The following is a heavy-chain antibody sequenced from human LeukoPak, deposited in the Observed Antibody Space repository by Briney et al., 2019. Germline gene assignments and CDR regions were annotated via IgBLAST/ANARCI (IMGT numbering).Heavy chain of an antibody. D-gene: IGHD3-22*01. V-gene: IGHV1-18*01. Sequence: ASVKVSCKTSGYTFSTYGITWVRQAPGQGLEWMGWISAYNGDTNYAQRLQGRVTMTTDTSTSTAYMELRSLRSEDTAVYYCARTDTYYYDSSGYYYGYWGQGTLVTVSS. CDR1: GYTFSTYG. J-gene: IGHJ4*02. CDR3: ARTDTYYYDSSGYYYGY. CDR2: ISAYNGDT.